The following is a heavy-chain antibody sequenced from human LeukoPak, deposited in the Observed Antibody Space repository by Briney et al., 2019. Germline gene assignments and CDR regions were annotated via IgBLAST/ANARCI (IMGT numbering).Heavy chain of an antibody. J-gene: IGHJ6*03. CDR3: ARDKSRHYYGSAYYMDV. CDR1: GYTFTNYA. D-gene: IGHD3-10*01. V-gene: IGHV1-3*01. CDR2: INAGNGNT. Sequence: GASVKVSCKASGYTFTNYAMHWVRQAPGQRLEWMGWINAGNGNTNYAQKLQGRVTMTTDTSTSTAYMELRSLRSDDTAVYYCARDKSRHYYGSAYYMDVWGNGTTVTISS.